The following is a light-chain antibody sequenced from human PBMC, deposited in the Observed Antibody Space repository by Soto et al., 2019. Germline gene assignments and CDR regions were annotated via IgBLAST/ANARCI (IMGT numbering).Light chain of an antibody. J-gene: IGKJ5*01. V-gene: IGKV1-12*01. Sequence: DIQMTQSPSSVSASAGDRVTITCRASQDISSWLAWYQQKPGKAPKLLIYAASSLQSGVPSRFSGSGPGTDFTLTISSLQPEDFATYYCQQANSFPITFGQGTRLEIK. CDR1: QDISSW. CDR3: QQANSFPIT. CDR2: AAS.